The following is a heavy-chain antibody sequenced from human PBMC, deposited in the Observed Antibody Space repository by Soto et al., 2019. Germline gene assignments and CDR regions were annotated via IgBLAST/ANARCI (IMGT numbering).Heavy chain of an antibody. J-gene: IGHJ4*02. CDR3: ARSRLGYCSSTSGYEFDY. Sequence: QVQLQQWGAGLLKPSETLSLTCAVYGGSFSGYYWSWIRQPPGKGLEWIGEINHSGSTNYNPSLKSRVTISVDTSKNQFSLKLSSVTAADTAVYYCARSRLGYCSSTSGYEFDYWGQGTLVTVSS. V-gene: IGHV4-34*01. CDR1: GGSFSGYY. D-gene: IGHD2-2*01. CDR2: INHSGST.